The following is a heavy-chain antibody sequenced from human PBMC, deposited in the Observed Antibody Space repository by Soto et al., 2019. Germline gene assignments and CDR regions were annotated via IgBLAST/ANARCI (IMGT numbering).Heavy chain of an antibody. V-gene: IGHV3-33*01. Sequence: GGSLRLSCAASGFTFGSYGMHWVRQAPGKGLEWVAVIWYDGSTEYYAASVMGRFTISRDNSKNTLYLQMNSLRAEDTAVYFCERIQHAGNLVGGFDLWGQGTLVTVSS. J-gene: IGHJ4*02. CDR1: GFTFGSYG. CDR2: IWYDGSTE. CDR3: ERIQHAGNLVGGFDL. D-gene: IGHD6-13*01.